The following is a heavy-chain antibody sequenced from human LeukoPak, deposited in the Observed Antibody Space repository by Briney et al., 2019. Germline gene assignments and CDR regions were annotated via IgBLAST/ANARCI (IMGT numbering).Heavy chain of an antibody. J-gene: IGHJ4*02. Sequence: SETLSLTCTVSGGSISSGSYYWSWIRQPAGKGLEWIGRIYTSGSTNYNPSLKSRVTISVDTSKNQFSLKLSSVTAADTAVYYCASHSAAGRDYWGQGTLVTVSP. CDR3: ASHSAAGRDY. V-gene: IGHV4-61*02. D-gene: IGHD6-13*01. CDR1: GGSISSGSYY. CDR2: IYTSGST.